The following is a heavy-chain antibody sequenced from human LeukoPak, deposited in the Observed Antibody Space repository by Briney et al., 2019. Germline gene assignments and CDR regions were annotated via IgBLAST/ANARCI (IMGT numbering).Heavy chain of an antibody. V-gene: IGHV3-30*03. D-gene: IGHD3-16*01. J-gene: IGHJ4*02. CDR3: ATGRWRSEGPEFDY. CDR2: ISYDGSNK. Sequence: GGSLRLSCAASGFTFSSYGMHWVRQAPGKGLEWVAVISYDGSNKYYADSVKGRFTISRDNSKNTLYLQMNSLRAEDTAVYYCATGRWRSEGPEFDYWGQGTLVTVSS. CDR1: GFTFSSYG.